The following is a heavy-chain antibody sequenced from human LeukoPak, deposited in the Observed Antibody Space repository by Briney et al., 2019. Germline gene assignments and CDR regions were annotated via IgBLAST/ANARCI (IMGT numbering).Heavy chain of an antibody. CDR3: ARVGMIVARNSNWFDP. J-gene: IGHJ5*02. CDR1: GYTFTGYY. D-gene: IGHD3-22*01. V-gene: IGHV1-2*06. Sequence: ASVKVSCRASGYTFTGYYMHWVRQAPGQGLEWMGRINPNSGGTNYAQKFQGRVTMTRDTSISTAYMELSRLRSDDTAVYYCARVGMIVARNSNWFDPWGQGTLVTVSS. CDR2: INPNSGGT.